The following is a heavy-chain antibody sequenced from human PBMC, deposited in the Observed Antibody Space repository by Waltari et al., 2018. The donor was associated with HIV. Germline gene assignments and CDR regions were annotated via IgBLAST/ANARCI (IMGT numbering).Heavy chain of an antibody. Sequence: QAQLVQSGAEVKKPGASVKVSCKASGYTFNNYVIHWVRQAPGQRPEWMGWSNSGNGDSKYSQDFQGRVTITRDTSASTVYMELNSLRSEDTGVYYCARGGSSPYYFAMDVWGQGTTVTVSS. CDR1: GYTFNNYV. CDR3: ARGGSSPYYFAMDV. J-gene: IGHJ6*02. D-gene: IGHD6-6*01. CDR2: SNSGNGDS. V-gene: IGHV1-3*02.